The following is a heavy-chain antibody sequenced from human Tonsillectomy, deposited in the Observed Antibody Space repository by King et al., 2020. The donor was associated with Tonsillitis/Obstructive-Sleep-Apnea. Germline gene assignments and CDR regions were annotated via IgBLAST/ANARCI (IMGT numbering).Heavy chain of an antibody. Sequence: VQLVESGAEVKKPGASVKVSCKASGYTFTNYDITWVRQAPGQGLEWMGWSRPYNGDTNYAQKLQGRVTMTSDTSTNTAYMELSSLRSDDTAVYYCARDYFDRSGYYHGYFQHWGQGTLVTVSS. CDR1: GYTFTNYD. D-gene: IGHD3-22*01. CDR2: SRPYNGDT. V-gene: IGHV1-18*01. CDR3: ARDYFDRSGYYHGYFQH. J-gene: IGHJ1*01.